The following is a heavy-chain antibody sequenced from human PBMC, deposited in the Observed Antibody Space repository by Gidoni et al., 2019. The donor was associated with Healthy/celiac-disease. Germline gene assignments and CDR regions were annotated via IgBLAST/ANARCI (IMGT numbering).Heavy chain of an antibody. CDR2: ISGSGGST. V-gene: IGHV3-23*01. J-gene: IGHJ4*02. D-gene: IGHD5-12*01. CDR3: AKCRDGYNYVDYFDY. CDR1: GFTFSSYA. Sequence: EVQLLESGGGLVQPGGSLRLSCAASGFTFSSYAMSWFRQAPGKGLEWVSAISGSGGSTYYADSVKGRFTISRDNSKNTLYLQMNSLRAEDTAVYYCAKCRDGYNYVDYFDYWGQGTLVTVSS.